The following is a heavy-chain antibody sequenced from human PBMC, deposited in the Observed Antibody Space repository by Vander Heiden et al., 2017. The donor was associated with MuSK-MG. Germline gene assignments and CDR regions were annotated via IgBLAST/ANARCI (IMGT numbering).Heavy chain of an antibody. CDR2: ISGSGGST. D-gene: IGHD2-21*01. CDR1: GLPFSSYA. J-gene: IGHJ4*02. Sequence: EVQLLESGGGLVQPGGSLRLSCAASGLPFSSYAMSWVRQAPGKGLEWVSAISGSGGSTYYADSVKGRFTISRDNSKNTLYLQMNSLRAEDTAVYYCAKASPSKGGGGRAPFDYWGQGTLVTVSS. V-gene: IGHV3-23*01. CDR3: AKASPSKGGGGRAPFDY.